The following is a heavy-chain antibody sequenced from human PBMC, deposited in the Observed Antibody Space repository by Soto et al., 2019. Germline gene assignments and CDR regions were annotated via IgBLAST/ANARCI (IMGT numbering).Heavy chain of an antibody. Sequence: EVQLLESGGGLVHPGGSLRLSCAASGFTFNTFAMNWVRQAPGTGLEWVASISGSGGTTYYADSVKGRFTMSRDTSKNTLYLQMNSLSDEDPAVYYCAKGFIVVVTAIRPDDNFGVWGQGTIVTVS. D-gene: IGHD2-21*02. CDR3: AKGFIVVVTAIRPDDNFGV. V-gene: IGHV3-23*01. CDR1: GFTFNTFA. CDR2: ISGSGGTT. J-gene: IGHJ3*01.